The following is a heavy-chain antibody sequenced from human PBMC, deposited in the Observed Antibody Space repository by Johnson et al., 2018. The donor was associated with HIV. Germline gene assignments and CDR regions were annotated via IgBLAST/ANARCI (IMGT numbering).Heavy chain of an antibody. J-gene: IGHJ3*02. V-gene: IGHV3-9*01. CDR3: ARVPPFGTHPDGAFDI. Sequence: VQLVESGGGVVQPGRSLRLSCAASGFTFDDYAMLWVRQVPGKGLEWVSGISRNSGIIDFADSVKGRFTISRDNAKNSLYLQMNSLRAEDTAVYYCARVPPFGTHPDGAFDIWGQGTMVTVSS. CDR1: GFTFDDYA. CDR2: ISRNSGII. D-gene: IGHD1-1*01.